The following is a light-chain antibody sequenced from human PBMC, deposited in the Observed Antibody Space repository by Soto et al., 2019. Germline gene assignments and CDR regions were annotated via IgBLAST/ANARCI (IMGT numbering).Light chain of an antibody. CDR1: GSNIGPNY. CDR3: AAWDDSLSGRV. J-gene: IGLJ3*02. V-gene: IGLV1-47*02. CDR2: NND. Sequence: QAVVTQPPSASGTPGQRVTMSCSGSGSNIGPNYVYWFQQFPGTAPKLLIYNNDHRPSGVPDRFSGSKSGTSASLDISGLRSEDEADYYCAAWDDSLSGRVFGGGTQLTVL.